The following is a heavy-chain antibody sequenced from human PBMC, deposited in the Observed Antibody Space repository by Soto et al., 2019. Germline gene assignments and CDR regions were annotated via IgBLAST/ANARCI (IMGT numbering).Heavy chain of an antibody. J-gene: IGHJ6*02. CDR1: GYTFTRYY. V-gene: IGHV1-46*01. CDR2: INPSGGST. D-gene: IGHD3-10*01. Sequence: ASVKVSCKASGYTFTRYYMHWVGQAPGQGLEWMGIINPSGGSTSYAQKFQGRVTMTRDTSTSTVYMELSSLRSEDTAVYYCARPGDLSDYYYYGMDVWGQGTTVTVSS. CDR3: ARPGDLSDYYYYGMDV.